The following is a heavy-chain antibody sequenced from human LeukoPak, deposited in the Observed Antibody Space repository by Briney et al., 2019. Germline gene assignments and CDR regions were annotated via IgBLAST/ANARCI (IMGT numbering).Heavy chain of an antibody. V-gene: IGHV3-49*04. J-gene: IGHJ4*02. CDR3: TGASKESHLYYFDY. CDR2: IRSKAYGGTT. CDR1: GFTFGDYA. D-gene: IGHD3-10*01. Sequence: GGSLRLSCTASGFTFGDYAMSWVRQAPGKGLEWVGFIRSKAYGGTTEYAASVKGRFTISRDDSKSIAYLQMNSLKTEDTAVYYCTGASKESHLYYFDYWGQGTLVTVSS.